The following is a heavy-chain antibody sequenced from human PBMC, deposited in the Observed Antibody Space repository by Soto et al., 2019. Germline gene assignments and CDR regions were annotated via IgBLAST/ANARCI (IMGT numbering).Heavy chain of an antibody. CDR1: GFTFSSYG. CDR3: AKDPLPLVVVTAHWFDP. V-gene: IGHV3-30*18. Sequence: PGGSMRLSCAASGFTFSSYGMHWVRQAPGKGLEWVAVISYDGSNKYYADSVKGRFTISRDNSKNTLYLQMNSLRAEDTAVYYCAKDPLPLVVVTAHWFDPWGQGTLVTVSS. J-gene: IGHJ5*02. D-gene: IGHD2-21*02. CDR2: ISYDGSNK.